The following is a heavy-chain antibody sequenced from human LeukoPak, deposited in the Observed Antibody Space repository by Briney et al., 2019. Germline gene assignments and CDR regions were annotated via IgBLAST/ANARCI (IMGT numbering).Heavy chain of an antibody. D-gene: IGHD3-22*01. CDR3: ARGYDSSGYYPYYYYGMDV. V-gene: IGHV4-59*01. CDR1: GGSISSYY. J-gene: IGHJ6*02. Sequence: SETLSLTCTVSGGSISSYYWSWIRQPPGKGLEWIGYIYYSGSTNYNPSLKSRVTLSVDTSKNQFSLKLSSVTAADTAVYYCARGYDSSGYYPYYYYGMDVWGQGTTVTVSS. CDR2: IYYSGST.